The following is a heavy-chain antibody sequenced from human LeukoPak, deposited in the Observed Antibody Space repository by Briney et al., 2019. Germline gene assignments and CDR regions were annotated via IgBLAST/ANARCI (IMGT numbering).Heavy chain of an antibody. CDR2: IYYSGDT. Sequence: PSETLSLTCTVSRGSISSSTYYWGWIRQPPGKGLEWIGSIYYSGDTYYNPSLKSRVTISVDTSKNQFSLNLTSVTAADTAVYFCAKWEYPSWGGWYIDLWGLGTLVTVSS. J-gene: IGHJ4*02. V-gene: IGHV4-39*01. CDR1: RGSISSSTYY. D-gene: IGHD6-19*01. CDR3: AKWEYPSWGGWYIDL.